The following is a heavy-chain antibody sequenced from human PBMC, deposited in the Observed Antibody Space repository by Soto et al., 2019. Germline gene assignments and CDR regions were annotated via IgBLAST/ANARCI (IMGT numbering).Heavy chain of an antibody. CDR2: ISWNSGSI. CDR1: GFTFDDYA. D-gene: IGHD2-15*01. V-gene: IGHV3-9*01. J-gene: IGHJ6*03. CDR3: AKGYCSGGSCYSPLYYYYMDV. Sequence: GGSLRLSCAASGFTFDDYAMHWVRQAPGKGLEWVSGISWNSGSIGYADSVKGRFTISRDNAKNSLYLQMNSLRAEDTALYYCAKGYCSGGSCYSPLYYYYMDVWGKGTTVTVSS.